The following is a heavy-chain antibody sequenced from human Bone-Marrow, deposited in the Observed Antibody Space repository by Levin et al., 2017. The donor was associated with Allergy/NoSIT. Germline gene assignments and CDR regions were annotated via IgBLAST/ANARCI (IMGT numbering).Heavy chain of an antibody. J-gene: IGHJ4*02. V-gene: IGHV5-51*01. D-gene: IGHD3-10*01. CDR2: IYPDDSDT. CDR3: ASGTSGTVDH. CDR1: GYSVTTYW. Sequence: GESLKISWKAYGYSVTTYWIGWVRQMPGKGLEWMGIIYPDDSDTRYSPSFQGQVTMSADKSITSAYLQWSSLKASDTGMYYCASGTSGTVDHWGQGTLVTVSS.